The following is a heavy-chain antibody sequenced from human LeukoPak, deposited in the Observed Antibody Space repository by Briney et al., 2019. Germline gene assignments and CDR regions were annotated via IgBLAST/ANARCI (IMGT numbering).Heavy chain of an antibody. Sequence: EASVKVSCKASGYTFTSYDINWVRQATGQGLEWMGWMNPNSGNTGYAQKFQGRVTMTRNTSISTAYMELSSLRSEDTAVYYCARGYYDSSGYYPVDWFDPWGQGTLVNVSS. CDR2: MNPNSGNT. J-gene: IGHJ5*02. V-gene: IGHV1-8*01. D-gene: IGHD3-22*01. CDR1: GYTFTSYD. CDR3: ARGYYDSSGYYPVDWFDP.